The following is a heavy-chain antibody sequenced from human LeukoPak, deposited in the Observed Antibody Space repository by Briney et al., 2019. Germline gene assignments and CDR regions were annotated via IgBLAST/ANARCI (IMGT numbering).Heavy chain of an antibody. V-gene: IGHV3-9*01. CDR2: ISWNSGSI. J-gene: IGHJ5*02. CDR3: AKDIFSVATGWFDP. Sequence: GGSLRLSCAASGFTFDDYAMLWVRQASGKGLEWVSGISWNSGSIGYADSVKGRFTISRDNAKNSLYLQMNSLRAEDTALYYCAKDIFSVATGWFDPWGQGTLVTVSS. CDR1: GFTFDDYA. D-gene: IGHD1-26*01.